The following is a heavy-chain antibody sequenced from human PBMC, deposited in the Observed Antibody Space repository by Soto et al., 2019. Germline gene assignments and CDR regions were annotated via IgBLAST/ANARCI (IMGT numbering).Heavy chain of an antibody. CDR1: GFTFSSYG. V-gene: IGHV3-33*01. CDR2: IWYDGSNK. J-gene: IGHJ6*02. CDR3: ASAMGAEPLYYYYYGMDV. D-gene: IGHD1-26*01. Sequence: QVQLVESGGGVVQPGRSLRLSCAASGFTFSSYGMHWVRQAPGKGLEWVAGIWYDGSNKYYADSVKGRFTISRDNSKNTLYLHMNSLRPEDTAVYYCASAMGAEPLYYYYYGMDVWGQGTTVTVSS.